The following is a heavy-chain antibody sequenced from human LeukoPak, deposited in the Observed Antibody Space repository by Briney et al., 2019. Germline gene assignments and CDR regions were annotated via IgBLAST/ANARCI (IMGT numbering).Heavy chain of an antibody. CDR2: IYHSGST. V-gene: IGHV4-38-2*01. D-gene: IGHD4-23*01. Sequence: SETLSLTCAVSGYSISSGYYWGWIRQPPGKGLEWIGSIYHSGSTYYNPSPKSRGTISVDTTKNQFSLKLSSVTAADTAVYYCARVAVVTPRSYYYYYMDVWGKGTTVTVSS. CDR1: GYSISSGYY. J-gene: IGHJ6*03. CDR3: ARVAVVTPRSYYYYYMDV.